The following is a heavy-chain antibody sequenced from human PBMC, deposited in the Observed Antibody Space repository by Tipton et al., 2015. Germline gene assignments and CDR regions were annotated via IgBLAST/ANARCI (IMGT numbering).Heavy chain of an antibody. V-gene: IGHV3-48*03. CDR3: VSARYGTRSSCYGTWFDP. Sequence: SLRLSCVASGFTFIDYKMNWVRQAPGKGLEWVSYIRGSSGSVSYAYPDSLKGRFTISRDNAKNTLYLQMNNLRAEDKAIYYCVSARYGTRSSCYGTWFDPWRQGTLVTVSS. D-gene: IGHD2-2*01. CDR2: IRGSSGSV. J-gene: IGHJ5*02. CDR1: GFTFIDYK.